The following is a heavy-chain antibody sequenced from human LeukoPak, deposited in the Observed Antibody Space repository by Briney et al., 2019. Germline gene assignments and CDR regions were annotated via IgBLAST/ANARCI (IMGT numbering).Heavy chain of an antibody. CDR1: GGSISGDY. CDR2: ISYSATT. J-gene: IGHJ4*02. Sequence: SETLSLTCTAPGGSISGDYWSWIRQPPGKGLEWIGYISYSATTNYNPSLKSRVSFSIDTSKNQFSLKLTSVSAADTAVYFCATGHSSGWFDYWGQGTLVSVSS. CDR3: ATGHSSGWFDY. V-gene: IGHV4-59*01. D-gene: IGHD6-19*01.